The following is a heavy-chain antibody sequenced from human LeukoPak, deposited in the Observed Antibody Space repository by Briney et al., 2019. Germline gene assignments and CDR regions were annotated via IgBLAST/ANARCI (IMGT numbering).Heavy chain of an antibody. CDR1: GFIFSSYA. V-gene: IGHV3-30-3*01. CDR2: ISYDGSNK. CDR3: ARDGIRGGSGSYIDY. D-gene: IGHD3-10*01. Sequence: PGGSLRLSCAAPGFIFSSYAIHWVRQAPGKGLEWVAIISYDGSNKHYADSVKGRFIISRDNSKNTLYLQMNSLGAEDTAVFYCARDGIRGGSGSYIDYWGQGTLVTVSS. J-gene: IGHJ4*02.